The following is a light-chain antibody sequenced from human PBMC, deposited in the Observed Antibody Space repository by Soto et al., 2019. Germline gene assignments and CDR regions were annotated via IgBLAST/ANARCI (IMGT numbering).Light chain of an antibody. J-gene: IGKJ1*01. Sequence: EIVMTQSPATLSVSPGERATLSCRASQSVSSNLAWYQQKPGQAPRLLIYGASTRATGIPARFSGSGPGTDFTPTISTLQSEAFAVYYSQQYNNWPPWTFGQGTKVEIK. V-gene: IGKV3-15*01. CDR3: QQYNNWPPWT. CDR2: GAS. CDR1: QSVSSN.